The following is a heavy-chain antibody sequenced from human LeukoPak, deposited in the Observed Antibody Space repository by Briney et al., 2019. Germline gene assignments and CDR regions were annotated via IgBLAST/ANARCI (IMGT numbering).Heavy chain of an antibody. CDR2: ISGSGGST. CDR1: GFTFSSYG. J-gene: IGHJ4*02. Sequence: GGSVRLSCAPSGFTFSSYGMSWVRQAPGKWREWVSAISGSGGSTYYADSVKGRFTISRDNSKNTLYLQMNSLSAEDTAVYYCAKDTVVVPAAMDYWGQGTLVTVSS. CDR3: AKDTVVVPAAMDY. V-gene: IGHV3-23*01. D-gene: IGHD2-2*01.